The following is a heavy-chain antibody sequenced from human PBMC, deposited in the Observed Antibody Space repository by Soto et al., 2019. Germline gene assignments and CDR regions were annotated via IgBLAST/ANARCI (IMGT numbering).Heavy chain of an antibody. J-gene: IGHJ3*01. CDR3: AREKDRILGGYAFGY. CDR1: CSSISPYY. V-gene: IGHV4-59*01. CDR2: LFYRGTA. D-gene: IGHD1-26*01. Sequence: QVQLQESGPRLVKPSETLSLTCSVSCSSISPYYWTWLRQAPGKGLGWIGYLFYRGTATYNPALKSRVTISLATSKKQVSLRLSSVTAAETAVYYWAREKDRILGGYAFGYWGPGTTVTVSS.